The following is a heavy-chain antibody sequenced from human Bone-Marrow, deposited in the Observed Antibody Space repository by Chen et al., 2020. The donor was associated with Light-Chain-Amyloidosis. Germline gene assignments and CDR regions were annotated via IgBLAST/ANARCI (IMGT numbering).Heavy chain of an antibody. CDR1: GFTFSGAW. CDR2: IKRDADGGTT. CDR3: TTDGRTDY. V-gene: IGHV3-15*01. Sequence: EVNLVESGGGLVKPGGSLRLSCAASGFTFSGAWMSWVRQAPGKGLEWLGRIKRDADGGTTDYAAPVQGRFSISRDDSKKTLYLQMSSLKIEDTAMYYCTTDGRTDYWGQGTLVTVSS. J-gene: IGHJ4*02.